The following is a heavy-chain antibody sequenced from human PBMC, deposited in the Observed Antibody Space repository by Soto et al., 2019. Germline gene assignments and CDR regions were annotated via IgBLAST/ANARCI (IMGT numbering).Heavy chain of an antibody. V-gene: IGHV4-30-4*01. CDR1: GGSISGGDYY. CDR3: ARDARNSFGGVIDDDY. D-gene: IGHD3-16*02. CDR2: ISYSGRT. J-gene: IGHJ4*02. Sequence: SETRSLTWTVSGGSISGGDYYWIWIRQPPGKGLEWIGYISYSGRTYYNPSLQSRVTISVDTSKNQFSLKLSSATAADTAVYYCARDARNSFGGVIDDDYWGQGTLVTVSS.